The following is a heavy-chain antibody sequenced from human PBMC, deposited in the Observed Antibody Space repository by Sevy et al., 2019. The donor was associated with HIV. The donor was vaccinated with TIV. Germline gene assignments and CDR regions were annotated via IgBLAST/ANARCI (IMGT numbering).Heavy chain of an antibody. Sequence: GGSLRLSCAASGFSFRSYGMHWVRQAPGKGLEWKSYIQYDGSNKDYADSVKSRFTISRDNSKNTLYLQMNRLRVEDTAVFYCVKEGGGEGGDHWGQGTLVTVSS. CDR3: VKEGGGEGGDH. J-gene: IGHJ4*02. V-gene: IGHV3-30*02. D-gene: IGHD2-21*01. CDR2: IQYDGSNK. CDR1: GFSFRSYG.